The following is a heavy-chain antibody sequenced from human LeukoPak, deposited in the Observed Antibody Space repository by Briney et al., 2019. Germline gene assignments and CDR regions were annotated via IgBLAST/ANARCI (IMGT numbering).Heavy chain of an antibody. V-gene: IGHV4-39*01. CDR2: IYYTGRT. CDR3: ARGHQRLYYFDY. J-gene: IGHJ4*02. CDR1: GGSISGSTSF. Sequence: SETLSLTCSVSGGSISGSTSFWVWIRQPPGKSLEWIGSIYYTGRTFDNPSLKSRVTISVDTSKNEFSLKLNSVTAADTAIYYCARGHQRLYYFDYWGQGTLVTVSS. D-gene: IGHD6-25*01.